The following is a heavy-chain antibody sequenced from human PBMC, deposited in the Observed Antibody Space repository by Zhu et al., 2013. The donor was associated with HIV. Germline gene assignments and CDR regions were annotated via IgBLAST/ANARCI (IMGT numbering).Heavy chain of an antibody. CDR1: GYPFINYF. J-gene: IGHJ2*01. Sequence: QVXLXQSGAEVKKPGASVKVSCKASGYPFINYFLHWVRQAPGQGFEWLGWVDPRNGDTLYSPKFQGRVTMTRDTSSTTSYLELNWLRSDDTAVYFCARDPAPAGSWYFDFWGRGTLVTVSS. CDR3: ARDPAPAGSWYFDF. CDR2: VDPRNGDT. D-gene: IGHD2-2*01. V-gene: IGHV1-2*02.